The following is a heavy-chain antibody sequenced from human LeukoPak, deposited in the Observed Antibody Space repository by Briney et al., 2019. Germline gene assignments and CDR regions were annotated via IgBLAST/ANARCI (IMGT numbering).Heavy chain of an antibody. J-gene: IGHJ5*02. CDR3: ARGVSLVRGMWFDP. CDR1: GASISSGNYY. D-gene: IGHD3-10*01. CDR2: VHTSVGT. V-gene: IGHV4-61*02. Sequence: PSQTLSLTCTVSGASISSGNYYWRWIRQPAGKGLEWLGRVHTSVGTNYNPSFKSRVTISLDTSKNQFSLRLTSVTAADTAMYYCARGVSLVRGMWFDPWGQGTLVTVSS.